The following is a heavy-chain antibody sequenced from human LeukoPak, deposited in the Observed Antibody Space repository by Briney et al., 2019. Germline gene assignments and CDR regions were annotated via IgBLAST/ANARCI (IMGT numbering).Heavy chain of an antibody. CDR2: ISAYNGNT. D-gene: IGHD3-10*01. CDR1: GYTFTSYG. CDR3: ARAPITMVRGVIHTLFDY. V-gene: IGHV1-18*01. J-gene: IGHJ4*02. Sequence: SVKVSCKASGYTFTSYGISWVRQAPGQGLEWMGWISAYNGNTNYAQKLQGRVTMTTDTSTSTAYMELRSLRSEDTAVYYCARAPITMVRGVIHTLFDYWGQGTLVTVSS.